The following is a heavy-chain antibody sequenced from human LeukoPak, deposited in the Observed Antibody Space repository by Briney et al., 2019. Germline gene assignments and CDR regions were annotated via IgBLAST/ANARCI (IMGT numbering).Heavy chain of an antibody. D-gene: IGHD4-11*01. J-gene: IGHJ4*02. V-gene: IGHV3-33*01. Sequence: PGRSLRLSCAASGFTFSSYGMHWVRQAPGKGLEWVAVIWYDGSNKYYADSVKGRFTISRDNSKNTLYLQMNSLRAEDTAVYYCAREPRTLYSRLYYFDYWGQGTLVTVSS. CDR1: GFTFSSYG. CDR2: IWYDGSNK. CDR3: AREPRTLYSRLYYFDY.